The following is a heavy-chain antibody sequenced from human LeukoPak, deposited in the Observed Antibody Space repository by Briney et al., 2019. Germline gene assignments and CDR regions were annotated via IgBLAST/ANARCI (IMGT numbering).Heavy chain of an antibody. V-gene: IGHV1-69*13. J-gene: IGHJ6*02. CDR2: IIPIFGTA. CDR1: GGTFSSYA. Sequence: SVKVSCKASGGTFSSYAISWVRQAPGQGLEWMGGIIPIFGTANYAQKFQGRVTITADESTSAAYMELSSLRSEDTAVYYCARGYDPYYYYGMDVWGQGTTVTVSS. D-gene: IGHD3-16*01. CDR3: ARGYDPYYYYGMDV.